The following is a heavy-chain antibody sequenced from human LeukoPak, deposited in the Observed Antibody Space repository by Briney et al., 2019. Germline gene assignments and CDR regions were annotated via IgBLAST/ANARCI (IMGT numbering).Heavy chain of an antibody. CDR3: ARDLGIGYCSGGSCSALFDY. J-gene: IGHJ4*02. D-gene: IGHD2-15*01. Sequence: GGSLRLSCAASGFTFSSYAMSWARQAPGKGLEWVANIKQDGSEKYYVDSVKGRFTISRDNAKNSLYLQMNSLRAEDTAVYYCARDLGIGYCSGGSCSALFDYWGQGTLVTVSS. CDR1: GFTFSSYA. V-gene: IGHV3-7*01. CDR2: IKQDGSEK.